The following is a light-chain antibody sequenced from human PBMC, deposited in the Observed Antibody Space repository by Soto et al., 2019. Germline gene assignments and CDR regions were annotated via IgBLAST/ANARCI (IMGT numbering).Light chain of an antibody. V-gene: IGLV2-8*01. CDR2: EVT. Sequence: QSALTQPXSASGSPGQSVTISCTGTSSDVGGHNFVSWYQQHPGKAPKFLIYEVTKRPSGVPDRFSGSKSGIXASLTVSGLQXDDEAYYYCXAYAGNNNPVIFGGGTXXTVL. CDR3: XAYAGNNNPVI. CDR1: SSDVGGHNF. J-gene: IGLJ2*01.